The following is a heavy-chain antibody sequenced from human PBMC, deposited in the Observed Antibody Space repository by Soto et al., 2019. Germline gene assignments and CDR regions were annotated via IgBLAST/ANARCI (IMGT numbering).Heavy chain of an antibody. Sequence: ASETLSLTCTVSGRSMSGYYWCWIRQPAGERLEWIGRIYTSGSTDFNPSLKGRVTMSVDTSKNQFSLKLTSVTAADTALYYCAREDYYDTGYYVVWGQGTQVTVSS. J-gene: IGHJ4*02. CDR2: IYTSGST. D-gene: IGHD3-9*01. V-gene: IGHV4-4*07. CDR3: AREDYYDTGYYVV. CDR1: GRSMSGYY.